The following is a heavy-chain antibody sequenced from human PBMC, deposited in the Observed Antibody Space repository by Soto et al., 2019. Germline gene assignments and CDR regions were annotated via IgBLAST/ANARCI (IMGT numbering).Heavy chain of an antibody. Sequence: GASVKVSCKASGYTFNTYGITWVRQAPGQGLEWMGWINPYNGNTKFAQKLQDRVTMTTATSTSTAYMELASLRSDDTAVYYCARGCIAVTTHLCYWGQGTLVTVYS. D-gene: IGHD4-17*01. CDR3: ARGCIAVTTHLCY. CDR1: GYTFNTYG. V-gene: IGHV1-18*01. J-gene: IGHJ4*02. CDR2: INPYNGNT.